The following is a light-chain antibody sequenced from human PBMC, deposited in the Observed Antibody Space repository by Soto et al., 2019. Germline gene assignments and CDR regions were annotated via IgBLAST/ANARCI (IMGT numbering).Light chain of an antibody. CDR2: DTS. CDR1: QSVSSSY. Sequence: EIVLTQYPGTLSLSPGERATLSCRASQSVSSSYLAWYQHKPGQTPRLLIYDTSTRATGIPARFSGSGSGTDFTLTISSLEPEDFAVYYCQQLTDWPPQWPFGQGTKVDI. V-gene: IGKV3D-20*02. J-gene: IGKJ1*01. CDR3: QQLTDWPPQWP.